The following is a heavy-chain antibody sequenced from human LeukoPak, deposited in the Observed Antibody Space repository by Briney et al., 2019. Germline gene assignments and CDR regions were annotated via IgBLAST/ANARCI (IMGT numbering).Heavy chain of an antibody. Sequence: SENLSLTCTVSGDSISNYYWSWIRQPAGKGLEWIGRIYTSGSTNYNPSLKSRVTMSVDTSKNQFSLKLSSVTAADTAVYYCARVSLVWGAPDYYFDYWGQGTLVTVSS. CDR2: IYTSGST. D-gene: IGHD3-10*01. CDR1: GDSISNYY. J-gene: IGHJ4*02. V-gene: IGHV4-4*07. CDR3: ARVSLVWGAPDYYFDY.